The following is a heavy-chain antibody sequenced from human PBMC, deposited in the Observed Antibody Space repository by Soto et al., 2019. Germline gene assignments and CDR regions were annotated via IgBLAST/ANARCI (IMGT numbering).Heavy chain of an antibody. J-gene: IGHJ3*02. CDR3: AISRVTYYYDRSAFDI. Sequence: QVQLVQSGAEVKKPGSSVKVSCKASGGTFSSYAISWVRQAPGQGLEWMGGIIPIFGTSNYAQKFQGRVTITADESTSTAYMELSSLRSEDTAVYYCAISRVTYYYDRSAFDIWGQGTMVTVSS. CDR1: GGTFSSYA. D-gene: IGHD3-22*01. CDR2: IIPIFGTS. V-gene: IGHV1-69*01.